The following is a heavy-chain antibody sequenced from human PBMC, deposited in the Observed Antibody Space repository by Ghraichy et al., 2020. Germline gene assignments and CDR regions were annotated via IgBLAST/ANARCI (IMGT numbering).Heavy chain of an antibody. CDR1: GGSISSGTYF. V-gene: IGHV4-39*01. CDR3: TRRIIHYDFWSADDWYFDL. J-gene: IGHJ2*01. CDR2: FYYTGST. Sequence: SQTLSLTCAVSGGSISSGTYFWAWVRQPPGKGLEWIANFYYTGSTSYNPSLKSRVTISADTSKSQFSLKMNSVTAADTAIYYCTRRIIHYDFWSADDWYFDLWGRGTLVTVSS. D-gene: IGHD3-3*01.